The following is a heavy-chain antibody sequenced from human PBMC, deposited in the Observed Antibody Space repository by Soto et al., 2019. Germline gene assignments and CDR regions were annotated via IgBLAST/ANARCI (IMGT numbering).Heavy chain of an antibody. J-gene: IGHJ6*02. D-gene: IGHD2-8*01. Sequence: QVQLVQSGAEVKKPGASVKVSCKASGYSFTGYYIHWVRQAPGQGLEWMGWINPNSGGTNYAQKFQGRVTMTRDTSISTAYMELSRLRSDDTAVYYCQVLMVYAGYYGMDVWGQGTTVTVSS. CDR2: INPNSGGT. CDR1: GYSFTGYY. V-gene: IGHV1-2*02. CDR3: QVLMVYAGYYGMDV.